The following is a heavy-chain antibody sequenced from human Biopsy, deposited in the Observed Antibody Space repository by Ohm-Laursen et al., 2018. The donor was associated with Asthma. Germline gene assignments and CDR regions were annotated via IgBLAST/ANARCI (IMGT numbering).Heavy chain of an antibody. J-gene: IGHJ4*02. V-gene: IGHV4-30-2*06. CDR3: ARGWNCGGDCYSLDS. D-gene: IGHD2-21*02. CDR2: IYRNGDT. Sequence: TLSLTWTVSGDSIDSGDYSWTWIRQSPGVGLEWIGYIYRNGDTYYNPTLKNLFTISIDRSKNQFSLRLRSVTAADTAVYYCARGWNCGGDCYSLDSWGQGTLVTVSS. CDR1: GDSIDSGDYS.